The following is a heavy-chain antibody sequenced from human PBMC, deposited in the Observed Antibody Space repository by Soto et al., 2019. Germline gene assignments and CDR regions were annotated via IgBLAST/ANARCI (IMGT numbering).Heavy chain of an antibody. CDR1: GYTFDSYG. V-gene: IGHV1-18*01. Sequence: QVQLVQSGPELKKPGAAVRVSCKASGYTFDSYGLSCVRQAPGQGLEWMGWISTYTGNTDYPQRFQGRVTMDTDTSTSTAYLYLRSLTSDDTAVYYCVRDVSGSAGSLGGYWGQGTLVTVSS. D-gene: IGHD3-10*01. CDR2: ISTYTGNT. J-gene: IGHJ4*02. CDR3: VRDVSGSAGSLGGY.